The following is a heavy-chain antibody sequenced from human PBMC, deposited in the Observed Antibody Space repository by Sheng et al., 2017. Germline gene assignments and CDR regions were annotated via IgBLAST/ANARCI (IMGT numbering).Heavy chain of an antibody. V-gene: IGHV3-7*01. J-gene: IGHJ4*02. CDR3: ARAQGYFDY. Sequence: EVQLVESGGGLVQPGGSLRLSCAASGFTFSSNWMTWVRQAPGKGLEWVANIKPDGSDKYYVDSVKGRFTISRDNAKTSLYMQMNSLRAEDTAVYYCARAQGYFDYWGLGTLVTVSS. CDR2: IKPDGSDK. CDR1: GFTFSSNW.